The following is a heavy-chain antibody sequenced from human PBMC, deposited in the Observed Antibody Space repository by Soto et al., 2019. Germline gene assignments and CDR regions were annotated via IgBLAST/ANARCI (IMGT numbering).Heavy chain of an antibody. J-gene: IGHJ4*02. D-gene: IGHD3-16*01. Sequence: QVQLVESGGGVVQPGRSLRLSCAASGFSFSSYGMHWVRQAPGKGLEWVAVISYDGSNKYYADSVKGRFTISRDNSKNTLHLQMNSLIAQDTAVYYCAKVGGGSDYWGQGTLVTVSS. V-gene: IGHV3-30*18. CDR2: ISYDGSNK. CDR1: GFSFSSYG. CDR3: AKVGGGSDY.